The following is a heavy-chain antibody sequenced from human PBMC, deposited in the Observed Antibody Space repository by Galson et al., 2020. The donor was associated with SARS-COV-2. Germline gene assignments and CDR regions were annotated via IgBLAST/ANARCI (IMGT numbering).Heavy chain of an antibody. CDR2: IYHSGST. J-gene: IGHJ3*01. V-gene: IGHV4-38-2*01. CDR3: ARPLWLGTDAFDV. Sequence: SETLSLTCAVSGYSINNDYYWGWIRQPPGKGLEWIGSIYHSGSTYYNPSLKSRVTISLDTSKNQFSLKLSSVTAADTAAYYCARPLWLGTDAFDVWGQGTMVTVSS. D-gene: IGHD3-10*01. CDR1: GYSINNDYY.